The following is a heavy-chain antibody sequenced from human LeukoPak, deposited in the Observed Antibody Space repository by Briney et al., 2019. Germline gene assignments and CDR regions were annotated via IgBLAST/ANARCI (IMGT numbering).Heavy chain of an antibody. J-gene: IGHJ4*02. CDR2: IYPGDSDT. D-gene: IGHD3-3*01. CDR3: AILRTAGYDK. Sequence: GESLKISCKGSGYSFTSYWIGWVRQMSGKGLECMGIIYPGDSDTRYSPSFQGQVSISADKSISTTDLHWSSLKASDTAIYYCAILRTAGYDKWGQGTLVTVSS. CDR1: GYSFTSYW. V-gene: IGHV5-51*01.